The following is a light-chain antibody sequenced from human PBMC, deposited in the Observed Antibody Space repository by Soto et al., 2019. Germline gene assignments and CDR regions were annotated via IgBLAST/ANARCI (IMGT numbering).Light chain of an antibody. J-gene: IGLJ2*01. V-gene: IGLV2-23*01. Sequence: QSVLTQPASVSGSPGQSITISCTGTSSDVGSYNLVSWYQQHPGKAPKFRIYEDNKRPSGVSNRFSGSKSGNTASLTISGLQAEDEADYYCCSYVGSNPLVFGGGTKLTVL. CDR3: CSYVGSNPLV. CDR1: SSDVGSYNL. CDR2: EDN.